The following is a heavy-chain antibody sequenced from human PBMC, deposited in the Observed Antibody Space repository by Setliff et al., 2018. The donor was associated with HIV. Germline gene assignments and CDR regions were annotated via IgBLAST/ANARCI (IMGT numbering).Heavy chain of an antibody. CDR3: ASDPAPSSSASYFQH. CDR1: GYTFTSYY. D-gene: IGHD6-6*01. CDR2: INPSSGST. V-gene: IGHV1-46*01. J-gene: IGHJ1*01. Sequence: ASVKVSCKASGYTFTSYYMHWVRQAPGQGLEWMGIINPSSGSTTYAQKFQGRVTMTRDTSTSTVYMERSSLRSADTAVYYCASDPAPSSSASYFQHWGQGTPVTVSS.